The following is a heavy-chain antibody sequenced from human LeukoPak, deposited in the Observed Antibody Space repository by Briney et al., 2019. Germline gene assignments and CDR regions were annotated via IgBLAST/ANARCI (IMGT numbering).Heavy chain of an antibody. J-gene: IGHJ4*02. Sequence: PSETLSLTCTVSGGSISSSSYYWGWIRQPPGKGLEWIGSIYYSGSTYYNPSLKSRVTISVDTSKNQFSLKLSSVTAADTAVYYCARQKSTAQSGFDYWGQGTLVTVSS. D-gene: IGHD4-17*01. V-gene: IGHV4-39*01. CDR1: GGSISSSSYY. CDR3: ARQKSTAQSGFDY. CDR2: IYYSGST.